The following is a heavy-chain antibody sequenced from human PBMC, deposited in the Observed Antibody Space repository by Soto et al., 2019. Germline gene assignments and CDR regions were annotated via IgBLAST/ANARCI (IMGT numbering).Heavy chain of an antibody. CDR3: ARPFLHAFDI. CDR2: MNPNSGNT. J-gene: IGHJ3*02. V-gene: IGHV1-8*01. CDR1: GYTFTSYD. Sequence: ASVKVSCKASGYTFTSYDINWVRQATGQGLEWMGWMNPNSGNTXXXXXXXXXXXXXXXXXXXXAYMELSSLRSEDXAVYYCARPFLHAFDIWGQGTMVTVSS.